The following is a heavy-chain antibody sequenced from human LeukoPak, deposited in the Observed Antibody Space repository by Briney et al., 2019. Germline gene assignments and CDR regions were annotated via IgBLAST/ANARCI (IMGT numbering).Heavy chain of an antibody. CDR3: ASSLMGDYSSVAY. D-gene: IGHD6-6*01. J-gene: IGHJ4*02. Sequence: GGSLRVSCAPSVFTFHAFNMMWVRQAPGKGLEWVSSLSSGSNNIYYADSVKGRFTVSRDNAKNSLYLQMNSLRAEDTAVYSCASSLMGDYSSVAYWDQGTLVIVSS. CDR2: LSSGSNNI. V-gene: IGHV3-21*01. CDR1: VFTFHAFN.